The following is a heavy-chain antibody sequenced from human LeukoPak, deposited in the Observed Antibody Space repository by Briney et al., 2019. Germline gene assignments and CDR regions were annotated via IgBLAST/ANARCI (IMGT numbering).Heavy chain of an antibody. J-gene: IGHJ5*02. V-gene: IGHV3-9*01. D-gene: IGHD2-2*01. CDR1: GFTFDDYA. CDR2: ISWNSGSI. CDR3: AKGRDKYQLLSKNWFDP. Sequence: HPGRSLRLSCAASGFTFDDYAMHWVRQAPGKSLGPVSGISWNSGSIGYADSVKGRFTISRDNAKNSLYLQMNSLRAEDTALYYCAKGRDKYQLLSKNWFDPWGQGTLVTVSS.